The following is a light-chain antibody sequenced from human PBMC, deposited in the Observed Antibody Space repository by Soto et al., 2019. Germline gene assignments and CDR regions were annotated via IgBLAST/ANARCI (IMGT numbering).Light chain of an antibody. CDR3: QQRSNWPPLYT. J-gene: IGKJ2*01. CDR1: QSVSSY. CDR2: DAS. V-gene: IGKV3-11*01. Sequence: DIVLTQSPATLSLSPGERATLSCRASQSVSSYLAWYQQKPGQAPRLLIYDASNRATGIPARFSGSGSGTDFTLTISSLEPEDFAVYYCQQRSNWPPLYTFGQGTKLEIE.